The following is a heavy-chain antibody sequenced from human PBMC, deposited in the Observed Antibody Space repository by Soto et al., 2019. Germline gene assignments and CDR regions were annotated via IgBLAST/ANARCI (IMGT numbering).Heavy chain of an antibody. CDR1: GGTFSSYA. D-gene: IGHD3-3*01. J-gene: IGHJ6*02. Sequence: QVQLVQSGAEVKKPGSSVKVSCKASGGTFSSYAISWVRQAPGQGLEWMGGIIPIFGTANYAQKFQGRVTITADESTSTAYMELGSLRSEDTAVYYCARVRFWSGYYPRYGMDVWGQGTTVTVSS. CDR3: ARVRFWSGYYPRYGMDV. CDR2: IIPIFGTA. V-gene: IGHV1-69*12.